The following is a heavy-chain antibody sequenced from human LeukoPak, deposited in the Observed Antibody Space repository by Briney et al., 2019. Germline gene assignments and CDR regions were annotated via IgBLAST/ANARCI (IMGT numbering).Heavy chain of an antibody. CDR3: ARVVSDDAFDL. V-gene: IGHV1-2*02. D-gene: IGHD3-16*01. CDR1: GYTFTGYY. Sequence: ASVKVSCKASGYTFTGYYLHWVRQAPGLGLEWMGWINPNSGGSNYQGRVIMTRDTSISTIYMELSRLRSDDTAVYYCARVVSDDAFDLWGQGTMVTVSS. CDR2: INPNSGGS. J-gene: IGHJ3*01.